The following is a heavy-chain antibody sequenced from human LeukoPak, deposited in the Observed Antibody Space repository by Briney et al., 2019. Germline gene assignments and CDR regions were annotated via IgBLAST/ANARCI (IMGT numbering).Heavy chain of an antibody. D-gene: IGHD3-3*01. V-gene: IGHV3-11*06. Sequence: GGSLRLSCAASGFTFSDYNMSWIRQAPGKGLEWVSYISSSSSYTNYADSVKGRFTISRDNAKNSLYLQMNSLRAEDTAVYYCARDFPFGDYLDYWGQGTLVTVSS. CDR3: ARDFPFGDYLDY. CDR2: ISSSSSYT. CDR1: GFTFSDYN. J-gene: IGHJ4*02.